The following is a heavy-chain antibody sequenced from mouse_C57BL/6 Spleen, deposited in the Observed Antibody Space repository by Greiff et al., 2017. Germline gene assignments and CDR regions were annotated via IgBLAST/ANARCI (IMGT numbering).Heavy chain of an antibody. V-gene: IGHV5-6*01. D-gene: IGHD2-4*01. CDR2: ISSGGSYT. CDR1: GFTFSSYG. J-gene: IGHJ2*01. CDR3: ARQWDYEALFDY. Sequence: EVKLVESGGDLVKPGGSLKLSCAASGFTFSSYGMSWVRQTPDKRLEWVATISSGGSYTYYPDSVKGRFTISRDNAKNTLYLQMSSLKSEDTAMYYCARQWDYEALFDYWGQGTTLTVSS.